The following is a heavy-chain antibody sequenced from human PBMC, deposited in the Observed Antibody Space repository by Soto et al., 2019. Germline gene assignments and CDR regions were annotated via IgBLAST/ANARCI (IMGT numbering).Heavy chain of an antibody. Sequence: EVQLVESGGGLVKPGGSRRLSCAASGFTFSSYSMNWVRQAPGKGLEWVSSISSSSSYIYYADSVKGRFTISRDNAKNSLYLQMNSLRAEDTAVYYCARAAPEGIAVAETNWFDPWGQGTLVTVSS. V-gene: IGHV3-21*01. CDR3: ARAAPEGIAVAETNWFDP. J-gene: IGHJ5*02. D-gene: IGHD6-19*01. CDR2: ISSSSSYI. CDR1: GFTFSSYS.